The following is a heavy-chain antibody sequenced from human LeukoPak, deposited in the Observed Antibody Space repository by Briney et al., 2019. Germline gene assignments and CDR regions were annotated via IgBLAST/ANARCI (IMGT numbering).Heavy chain of an antibody. CDR1: GGSISSSSYY. Sequence: PSETLSLTCTVSGGSISSSSYYWGWIRQPPGKGLEWIGSIYYSGSTYYNPSLKSRVTISVDTSKNQFSLKLSSVTAADTAVYYCARDGKYGDHRNYYYYMDVWGKGTTVTISS. CDR2: IYYSGST. D-gene: IGHD4-17*01. V-gene: IGHV4-39*07. J-gene: IGHJ6*03. CDR3: ARDGKYGDHRNYYYYMDV.